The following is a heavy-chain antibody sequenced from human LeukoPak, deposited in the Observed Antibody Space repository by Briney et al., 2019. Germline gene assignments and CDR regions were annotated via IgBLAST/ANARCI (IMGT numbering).Heavy chain of an antibody. D-gene: IGHD3-10*01. CDR3: ARGGLPGSLYGMDV. Sequence: ASVKVSCKASGYTFTGYYMHWVRQAPGQGLEWMGWINPNSGGTNYAQKFQGWVTMTRDTSISTAYMELSRLRSDDTAVYYCARGGLPGSLYGMDVWGQETTVTISS. V-gene: IGHV1-2*04. CDR2: INPNSGGT. J-gene: IGHJ6*02. CDR1: GYTFTGYY.